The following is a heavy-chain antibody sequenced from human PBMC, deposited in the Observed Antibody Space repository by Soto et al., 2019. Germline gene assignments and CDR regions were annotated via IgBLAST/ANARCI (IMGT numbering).Heavy chain of an antibody. J-gene: IGHJ6*02. CDR2: ISFDENSK. Sequence: QVQLVESGGGVVQPGRSLRLSCVASGYTFSSYAVHWVRQAPGKGLEWVAVISFDENSKSYADFAKGRFTVSRDDSKNTLYLQMNSLKIEDTAVYYCAKDTSGPNGDIYYGLDAWGQGTRSPSP. CDR3: AKDTSGPNGDIYYGLDA. V-gene: IGHV3-30*18. D-gene: IGHD4-17*01. CDR1: GYTFSSYA.